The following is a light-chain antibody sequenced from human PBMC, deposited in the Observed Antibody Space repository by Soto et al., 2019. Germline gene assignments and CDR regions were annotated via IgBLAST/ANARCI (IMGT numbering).Light chain of an antibody. J-gene: IGKJ1*01. Sequence: DIQMTQSPSSLSASVGDRVTITCRAIQGINNNLAWFQQKPGKAPRSLIYSASSLQSGVPSKFSGSGSVTDFAVTTSSLQPEDFATDYCQHYNNYHRPLGLGTKVDSK. CDR2: SAS. CDR1: QGINNN. CDR3: QHYNNYHRP. V-gene: IGKV1-16*02.